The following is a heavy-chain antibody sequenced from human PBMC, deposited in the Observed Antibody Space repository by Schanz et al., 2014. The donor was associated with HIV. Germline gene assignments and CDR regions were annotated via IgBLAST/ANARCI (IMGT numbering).Heavy chain of an antibody. D-gene: IGHD1-26*01. Sequence: QVQLVQSGAEVKKPGASVKVSCKASGYTFTSYGINWVRQAPGQGLEWMGWISAYNGNTNYAQKFQGRVTITADESTSTAYMELSSLRSEDTAVYYCARGRYSGSYYNYWGQGTLVTVSS. V-gene: IGHV1-18*01. CDR2: ISAYNGNT. J-gene: IGHJ4*02. CDR3: ARGRYSGSYYNY. CDR1: GYTFTSYG.